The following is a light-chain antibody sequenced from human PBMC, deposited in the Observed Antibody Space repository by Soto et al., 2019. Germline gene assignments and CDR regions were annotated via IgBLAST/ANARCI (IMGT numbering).Light chain of an antibody. V-gene: IGKV1-5*01. J-gene: IGKJ4*01. CDR1: QSISSW. Sequence: DIQMTQSPSTLSASVGDRVIITCRASQSISSWLAWYQQKPGRAPKLLIYYASSLESGVPSRFSGSGSGTEFSLTISSLQPDDFATYYCQQYSSYSVLTFGGGTKVDIK. CDR3: QQYSSYSVLT. CDR2: YAS.